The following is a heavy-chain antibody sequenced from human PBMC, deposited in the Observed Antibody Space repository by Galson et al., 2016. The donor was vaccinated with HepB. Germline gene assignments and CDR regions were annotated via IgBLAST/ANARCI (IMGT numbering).Heavy chain of an antibody. J-gene: IGHJ3*02. V-gene: IGHV6-1*01. Sequence: AISGDSVSNNSAAWNWIRQSPSRGLEWLGRTYYRSKWFNDYAVSVMGRITINPDTSKNQVSLQLNSVTPEDTAMYFCAREADMGRESTTYDVFDIWGRGTMVTVSS. D-gene: IGHD3-10*01. CDR2: TYYRSKWFN. CDR3: AREADMGRESTTYDVFDI. CDR1: GDSVSNNSAA.